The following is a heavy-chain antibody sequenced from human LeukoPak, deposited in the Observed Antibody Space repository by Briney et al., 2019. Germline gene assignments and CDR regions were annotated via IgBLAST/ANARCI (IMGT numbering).Heavy chain of an antibody. Sequence: ASVKVSCKASGGTFSSYAISWVRQAPGQGLEWMGGIIPIFGTANYAQKFQGRVTITTDESTSTAYMELSSLRSEDTAVYYCARDDSSGYYYGGAFDIWGQGTMVTVSS. CDR1: GGTFSSYA. J-gene: IGHJ3*02. D-gene: IGHD3-22*01. CDR3: ARDDSSGYYYGGAFDI. CDR2: IIPIFGTA. V-gene: IGHV1-69*05.